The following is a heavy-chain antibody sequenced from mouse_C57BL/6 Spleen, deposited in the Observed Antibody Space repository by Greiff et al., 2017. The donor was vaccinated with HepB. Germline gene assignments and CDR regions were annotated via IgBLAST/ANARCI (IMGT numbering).Heavy chain of an antibody. V-gene: IGHV1-19*01. J-gene: IGHJ3*01. CDR1: GYTFTDYY. D-gene: IGHD1-1*01. CDR2: INPYNGGT. CDR3: ARSGGSSYVAWVAY. Sequence: VQLQQSGPVLVKPGASVKMSCKASGYTFTDYYMNWVKQSHGKSLEWIGVINPYNGGTSYNQKFKGKATLTVDKSSSTAYMELNSLTSEDSAVYDRARSGGSSYVAWVAYWGKGTLVTVSA.